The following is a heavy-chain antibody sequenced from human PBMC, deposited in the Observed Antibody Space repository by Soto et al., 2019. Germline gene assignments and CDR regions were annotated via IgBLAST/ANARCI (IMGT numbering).Heavy chain of an antibody. D-gene: IGHD1-26*01. Sequence: GGPLRISCAASLVTFSRYAMSWVRQAPGTGLEWVSGISGSGDNTYYADSVKGRFTISRDNSKNTLYLQMNSLKAEDTALYYCAKDRSDRSTSYYCDYWGQG. CDR2: ISGSGDNT. V-gene: IGHV3-23*01. CDR3: AKDRSDRSTSYYCDY. J-gene: IGHJ4*02. CDR1: LVTFSRYA.